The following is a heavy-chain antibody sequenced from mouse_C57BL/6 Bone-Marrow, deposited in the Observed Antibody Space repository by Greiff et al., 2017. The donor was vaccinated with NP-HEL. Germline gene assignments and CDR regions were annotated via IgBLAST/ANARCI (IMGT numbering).Heavy chain of an antibody. D-gene: IGHD3-2*02. V-gene: IGHV3-6*01. CDR3: ARVRRTAQATSYYFDY. Sequence: EVKLMESGPGLVKPSQSLSLTCSVTGYSITSGYYWNWIRQFPGNKLEWMGYISYDGSNNYNPSLKNRISITRDTSKNQFFLKLNSVTTEDTATYYCARVRRTAQATSYYFDYWGQGTTLTVSS. CDR1: GYSITSGYY. CDR2: ISYDGSN. J-gene: IGHJ2*01.